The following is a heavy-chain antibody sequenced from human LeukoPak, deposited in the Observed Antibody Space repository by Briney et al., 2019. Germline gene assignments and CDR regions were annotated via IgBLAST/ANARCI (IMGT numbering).Heavy chain of an antibody. V-gene: IGHV3-30*02. Sequence: WGSLRLSCAASGFTLSNYGIHWVRQAPGKGLEWVAFIRYDGSNKYYADSVKGRFAISRDNSKNTLSRQRNSLRAEDTAVYYCAKDAAAGTWYYFDYWGQGTLVTVSS. CDR2: IRYDGSNK. D-gene: IGHD6-13*01. CDR1: GFTLSNYG. J-gene: IGHJ4*02. CDR3: AKDAAAGTWYYFDY.